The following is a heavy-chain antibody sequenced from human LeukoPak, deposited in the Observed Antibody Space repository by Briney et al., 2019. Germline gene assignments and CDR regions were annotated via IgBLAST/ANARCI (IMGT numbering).Heavy chain of an antibody. Sequence: SVKVSCKASGGTFSSYAISWVRQAPGQGLEWMGGIIPIFGTANYAQKFQGRVAITADESTSTAYMELSSLRSEDTAVYYCARARGYDFWSGYYKWFDPWGQGTLVTVSS. CDR2: IIPIFGTA. CDR3: ARARGYDFWSGYYKWFDP. V-gene: IGHV1-69*13. D-gene: IGHD3-3*01. CDR1: GGTFSSYA. J-gene: IGHJ5*02.